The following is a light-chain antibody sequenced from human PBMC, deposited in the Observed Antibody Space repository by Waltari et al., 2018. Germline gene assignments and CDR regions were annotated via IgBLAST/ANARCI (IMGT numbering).Light chain of an antibody. J-gene: IGLJ2*01. CDR3: ASYTSGSTHVA. Sequence: QSALTQPASVSGSPGQSITISCTGTSSDIGAYHSVSWYQQFPGNAPPLIIYDVSKRPSGVSNRFSGSKSGDSASLTISGLQVDDEAHYHCASYTSGSTHVAFGGGTQVTVL. CDR2: DVS. CDR1: SSDIGAYHS. V-gene: IGLV2-14*01.